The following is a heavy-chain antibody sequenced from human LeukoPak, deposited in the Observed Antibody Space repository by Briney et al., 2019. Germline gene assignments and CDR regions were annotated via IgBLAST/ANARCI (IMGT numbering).Heavy chain of an antibody. CDR2: IYYSGST. CDR1: GGSISSYY. Sequence: PSETLSLTCTVSGGSISSYYWSWIRQPPGKGLEWIGYIYYSGSTNYNPSLKSRVTISLDTSKNHFSLKLDSVTAADTAVYYCARDGPSVFDYWGQGTLVTVSS. CDR3: ARDGPSVFDY. J-gene: IGHJ4*02. V-gene: IGHV4-59*12.